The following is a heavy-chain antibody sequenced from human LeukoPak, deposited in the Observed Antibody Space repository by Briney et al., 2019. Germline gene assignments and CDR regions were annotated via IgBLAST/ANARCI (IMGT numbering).Heavy chain of an antibody. V-gene: IGHV4-4*07. Sequence: SETLSLTCTVSGGSISSYYWSWIRQPAGKGLEWIGRIYTSGSTNYNPSLKSRVTMSVDTSKNQFSLKLSSVTAADTAVYYCARGGYGDGEVYYHYGMDVWGQGTTVTVSS. CDR3: ARGGYGDGEVYYHYGMDV. CDR2: IYTSGST. CDR1: GGSISSYY. D-gene: IGHD4-17*01. J-gene: IGHJ6*02.